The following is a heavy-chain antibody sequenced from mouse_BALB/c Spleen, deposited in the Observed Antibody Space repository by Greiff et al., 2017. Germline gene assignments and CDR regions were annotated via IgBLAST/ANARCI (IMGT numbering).Heavy chain of an antibody. D-gene: IGHD2-14*01. CDR2: ISYSGST. V-gene: IGHV3-2*02. J-gene: IGHJ2*01. Sequence: EVKLQESGPGLVKPSQSLSLTCTVTGYSITSDYAWNWIRQFPGNKLEWMGYISYSGSTSYNPSLKSRISITRDTSKNQFFLQLNSVTTEDTATYYCARSPHYRSLDYWGQGTTLTVSS. CDR1: GYSITSDYA. CDR3: ARSPHYRSLDY.